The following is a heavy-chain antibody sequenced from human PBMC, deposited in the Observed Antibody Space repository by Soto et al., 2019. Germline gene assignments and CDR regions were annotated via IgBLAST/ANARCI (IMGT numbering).Heavy chain of an antibody. D-gene: IGHD1-1*01. CDR1: GFTFSSYA. Sequence: QVQLVESGGGVVQPGRSLRLSCAASGFTFSSYAMHWVRQAPGKGLEWVAVISYDGSNKYYADSVKGRFTISRDNSKNTLYLQMNSLRAEDTAVHYCARSTGTTGSWFDPWGQGTLVTVSS. J-gene: IGHJ5*02. V-gene: IGHV3-30-3*01. CDR3: ARSTGTTGSWFDP. CDR2: ISYDGSNK.